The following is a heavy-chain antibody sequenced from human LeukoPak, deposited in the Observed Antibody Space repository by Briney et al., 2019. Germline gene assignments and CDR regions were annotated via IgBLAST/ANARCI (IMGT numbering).Heavy chain of an antibody. CDR1: GFTFSTYA. D-gene: IGHD2-15*01. CDR3: AKQLGYCSDGSCYFPY. J-gene: IGHJ4*02. V-gene: IGHV3-23*01. CDR2: LSGNGNTI. Sequence: GGSLRLSCAASGFTFSTYAMSWVRQAPGKGLECVSALSGNGNTIYYADSVKGRFTISRDNSKNTLSLQMNSLRAEDTAVYYCAKQLGYCSDGSCYFPYWGQGTLVTVSS.